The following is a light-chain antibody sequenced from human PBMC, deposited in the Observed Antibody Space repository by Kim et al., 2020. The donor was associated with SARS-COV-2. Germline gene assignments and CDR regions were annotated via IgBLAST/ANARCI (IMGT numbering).Light chain of an antibody. V-gene: IGLV1-47*01. J-gene: IGLJ3*02. CDR2: RNN. Sequence: LTQPPSASGTPGQRVTISCSGSSSDIVNYIYWYRQLPGTAPKLLIYRNNQRPSGVPDRFSGSKSGTSASLAISGLRSEDEADYFCAAWDDSLSGNWVFGGGTQLTVL. CDR3: AAWDDSLSGNWV. CDR1: SSDIVNY.